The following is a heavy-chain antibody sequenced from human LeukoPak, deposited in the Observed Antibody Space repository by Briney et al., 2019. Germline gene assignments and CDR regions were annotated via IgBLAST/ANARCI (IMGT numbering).Heavy chain of an antibody. CDR2: IYPGDSDT. Sequence: GESLKISCKGSGYSFTSYWIGWVRQMPGKGLEWMGIIYPGDSDTRYSPSFQGQVTISADKSISTAYLQWSSLKASDTAMYYCARQRELGIAAAGTRFDYWGQGTLVTVSS. V-gene: IGHV5-51*01. CDR3: ARQRELGIAAAGTRFDY. J-gene: IGHJ4*02. D-gene: IGHD6-13*01. CDR1: GYSFTSYW.